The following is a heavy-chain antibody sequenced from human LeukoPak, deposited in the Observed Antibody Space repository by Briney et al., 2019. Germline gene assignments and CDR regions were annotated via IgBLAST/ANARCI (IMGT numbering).Heavy chain of an antibody. CDR1: GFTFSSYG. CDR3: AKTSLVVTPIPDY. V-gene: IGHV3-30*18. Sequence: QPGGSLRLSCAAAGFTFSSYGMHWVRQAPGKGLEWVAVISYDGSNKYYADSVKGRFTISRDNSKNTLYLQMNSLRAEDTAVYYCAKTSLVVTPIPDYWGQGTLVTVSS. J-gene: IGHJ4*02. D-gene: IGHD3-22*01. CDR2: ISYDGSNK.